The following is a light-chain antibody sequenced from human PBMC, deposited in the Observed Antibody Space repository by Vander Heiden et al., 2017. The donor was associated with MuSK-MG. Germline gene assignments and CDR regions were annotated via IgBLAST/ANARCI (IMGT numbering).Light chain of an antibody. V-gene: IGKV1-16*01. CDR2: AAS. CDR3: QQYSRYPYT. J-gene: IGKJ2*01. CDR1: QGINNF. Sequence: DIQMTQSPSSLSASVGDRVTITCRASQGINNFLAWFRQKPGKAPESLIYAASSLQSGVPSRFSGSGSGTDFTLTITSLQPEDFATYYCQQYSRYPYTFGQGTKLEIK.